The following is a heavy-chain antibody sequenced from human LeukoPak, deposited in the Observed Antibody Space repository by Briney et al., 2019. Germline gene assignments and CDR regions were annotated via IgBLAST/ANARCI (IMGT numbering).Heavy chain of an antibody. V-gene: IGHV4-4*07. CDR2: IYTSGST. CDR1: GASISSYY. CDR3: ARVAAMDSYYYYYMDV. J-gene: IGHJ6*03. Sequence: SETLSLTCTVSGASISSYYWSWVRQPAGKGLEWIGRIYTSGSTNYNPSLKSRVTISVDKSKNQFSLKLSSVTAADTAVYYCARVAAMDSYYYYYMDVWGKGTTVTVSS. D-gene: IGHD5-18*01.